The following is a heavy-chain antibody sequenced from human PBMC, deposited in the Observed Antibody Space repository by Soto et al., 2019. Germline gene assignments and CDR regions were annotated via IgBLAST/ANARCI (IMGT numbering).Heavy chain of an antibody. CDR3: AGGDNYYALGV. CDR2: KSYDGSNS. Sequence: QLQLVESGGGVLQPGRSLRLSCAASASTFSNYIMHWFRQAPGKGLEWVAFKSYDGSNSNYEDFVEGRFTLSRDKPKNMLSLQLSSLSPDDTAVYYCAGGDNYYALGVGGQGKTVTVSS. CDR1: ASTFSNYI. J-gene: IGHJ6*02. D-gene: IGHD2-15*01. V-gene: IGHV3-30*04.